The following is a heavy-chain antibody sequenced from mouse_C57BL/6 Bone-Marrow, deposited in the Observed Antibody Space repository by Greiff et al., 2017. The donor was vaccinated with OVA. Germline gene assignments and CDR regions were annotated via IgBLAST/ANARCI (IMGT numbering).Heavy chain of an antibody. CDR1: GYTFTSYG. CDR2: IYPRSGNT. Sequence: VQLQQSGAELARPGASVKLSCKASGYTFTSYGISWVKQRTGQGLEWIGEIYPRSGNTYYNEKFKGKATLTADKSSSTAYMELRSLTSEDSAVYFCARLGRGAYYFDYGGQGTTLTVSS. J-gene: IGHJ2*01. CDR3: ARLGRGAYYFDY. D-gene: IGHD4-1*01. V-gene: IGHV1-81*01.